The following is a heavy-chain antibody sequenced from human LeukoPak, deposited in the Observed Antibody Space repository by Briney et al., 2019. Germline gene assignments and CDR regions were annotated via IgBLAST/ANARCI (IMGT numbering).Heavy chain of an antibody. D-gene: IGHD3-22*01. CDR3: ARHRYYYDSSGLYNWFDP. Sequence: GESLKISCKVSGYSFSTYWIGWVRQMPGKGLEWMGIIYPGDSDTRYRPSFQGQVTISADKSISTAYLQWSSLKASDTAMYYCARHRYYYDSSGLYNWFDPWGQGTLVTVSS. CDR2: IYPGDSDT. J-gene: IGHJ5*02. CDR1: GYSFSTYW. V-gene: IGHV5-51*01.